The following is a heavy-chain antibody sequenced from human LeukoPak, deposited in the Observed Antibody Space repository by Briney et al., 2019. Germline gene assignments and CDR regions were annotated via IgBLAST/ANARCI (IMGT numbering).Heavy chain of an antibody. J-gene: IGHJ4*02. CDR1: GYTFTGYY. V-gene: IGHV1-2*06. Sequence: ASVKVSCKASGYTFTGYYMHWVRQAPGQGLEWMGQINPNSGGTNHAQEFQGRVTMTRDTSISTAYMELSRLRSDDTAVYYCAVVGYSSGWYFDYWGQGTLVTVSS. D-gene: IGHD6-19*01. CDR3: AVVGYSSGWYFDY. CDR2: INPNSGGT.